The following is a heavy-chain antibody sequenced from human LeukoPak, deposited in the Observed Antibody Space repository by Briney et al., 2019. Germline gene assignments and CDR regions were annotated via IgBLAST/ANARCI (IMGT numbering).Heavy chain of an antibody. CDR3: AKDRDNYFDY. V-gene: IGHV3-30*18. D-gene: IGHD3-10*01. CDR1: GFTFSSYG. J-gene: IGHJ4*02. CDR2: ISYDGRNK. Sequence: PGGSLRLSCAASGFTFSSYGMHWVRQAPGKGLEWVAVISYDGRNKYYAASVKVRLTNSRDNSNKKLYLQMNSLRAEDTAVYYCAKDRDNYFDYWGQGTLVTVSS.